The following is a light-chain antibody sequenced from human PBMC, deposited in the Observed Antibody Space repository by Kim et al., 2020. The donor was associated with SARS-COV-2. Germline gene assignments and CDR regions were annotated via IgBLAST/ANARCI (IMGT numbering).Light chain of an antibody. V-gene: IGKV3-11*01. CDR1: QSVSSY. CDR3: HQRYTWPHLT. CDR2: DAY. J-gene: IGKJ4*01. Sequence: EIKLTQSPATLSLSLGDRATLSCRASQSVSSYLAWYQQKPGQAPKLLIYDAYNMATGIPARFSGSGSGTDFTLTISSLEPEDFAVYYYHQRYTWPHLTFGGGTKVYIK.